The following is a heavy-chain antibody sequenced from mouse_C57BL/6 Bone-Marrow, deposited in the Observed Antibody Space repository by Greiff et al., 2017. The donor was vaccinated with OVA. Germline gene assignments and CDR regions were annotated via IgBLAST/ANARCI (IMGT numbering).Heavy chain of an antibody. Sequence: VQLQQPGAELVKPGASVKMSCKASGYTFTSYWITWVKQRPGQGLEWIGDIYPGSGSTNYNEKFKSKATLTVDTSSSTAYMQLSSLTSEDSAVYYCARGLLRLRYFDVWGTGTTVTVSS. CDR3: ARGLLRLRYFDV. D-gene: IGHD1-2*01. V-gene: IGHV1-55*01. J-gene: IGHJ1*03. CDR2: IYPGSGST. CDR1: GYTFTSYW.